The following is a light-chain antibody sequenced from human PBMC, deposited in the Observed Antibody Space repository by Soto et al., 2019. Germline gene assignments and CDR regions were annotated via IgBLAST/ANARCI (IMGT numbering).Light chain of an antibody. CDR1: QSVSTN. J-gene: IGKJ5*01. CDR3: QQYFHWPTYT. V-gene: IGKV3-15*01. CDR2: GAS. Sequence: DIVTRQPVAVMSVSPGERVKLSSRSSQSVSTNLAWYQQKPGQAPRLLIYGASTKATDFPARFSGSGSGTEFTLTISRLQSEDFGVYYCQQYFHWPTYTFGQGTRLEIK.